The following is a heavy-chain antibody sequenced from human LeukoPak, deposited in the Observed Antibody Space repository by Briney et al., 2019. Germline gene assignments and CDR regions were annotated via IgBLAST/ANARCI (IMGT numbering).Heavy chain of an antibody. J-gene: IGHJ4*02. Sequence: ASVKVSCKASGYTFTSYDMNWVRQAPGQGLEWMGWINPNSGGTNYAQKFQGRVTMTRDTSISTAYMELSRLRSDDTAVYYCARDYGYYYGSGSSTGYWGQGTLVTVSS. D-gene: IGHD3-10*01. CDR1: GYTFTSYD. CDR3: ARDYGYYYGSGSSTGY. CDR2: INPNSGGT. V-gene: IGHV1-2*02.